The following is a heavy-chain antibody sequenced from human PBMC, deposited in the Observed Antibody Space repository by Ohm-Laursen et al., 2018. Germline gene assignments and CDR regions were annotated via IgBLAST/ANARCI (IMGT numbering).Heavy chain of an antibody. CDR3: ARGTWNVVTAIPYFFDY. Sequence: GTLSLTCAVSGGSISSYYWSWVRQPPGKGLEWIGYIHNSRSTNYNPSLKSRVTIATDTSKNQLSLKLSSVTAADMAVYYCARGTWNVVTAIPYFFDYWGQGTLVTVSS. CDR1: GGSISSYY. D-gene: IGHD2-21*02. J-gene: IGHJ4*02. CDR2: IHNSRST. V-gene: IGHV4-59*12.